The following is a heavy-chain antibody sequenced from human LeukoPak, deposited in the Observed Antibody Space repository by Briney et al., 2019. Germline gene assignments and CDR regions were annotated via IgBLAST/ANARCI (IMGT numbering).Heavy chain of an antibody. V-gene: IGHV1-46*01. CDR2: INPNSGST. CDR1: GYTFTNYY. Sequence: GASVKVSCKASGYTFTNYYMHWVRQAPGQGLEWMGIINPNSGSTSYAQKFQGRVTMTRDTSTSTVYMELIRLISEDTAVYYCARAPGRIDAFDIWGHGTMVTVSS. CDR3: ARAPGRIDAFDI. J-gene: IGHJ3*02.